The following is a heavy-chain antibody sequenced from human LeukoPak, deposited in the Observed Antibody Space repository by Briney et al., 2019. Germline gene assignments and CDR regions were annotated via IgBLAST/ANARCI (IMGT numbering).Heavy chain of an antibody. D-gene: IGHD4-23*01. CDR3: ARVSDGGNSWFYYYYYYYMDV. V-gene: IGHV1-18*01. Sequence: GASVKVSCKASGYTSTSYGISWVRQAPGQGLEWMGWITAYNDNTYYAQKLQGRVTMTTDTSTSTAYMELRSLRSDDTAVYYCARVSDGGNSWFYYYYYYYMDVWGKGTTVTISS. J-gene: IGHJ6*03. CDR1: GYTSTSYG. CDR2: ITAYNDNT.